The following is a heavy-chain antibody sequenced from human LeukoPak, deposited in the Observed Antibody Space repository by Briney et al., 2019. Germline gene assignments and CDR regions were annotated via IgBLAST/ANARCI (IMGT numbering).Heavy chain of an antibody. D-gene: IGHD6-25*01. J-gene: IGHJ1*01. CDR3: AKEPNSYSSGWYFQH. Sequence: GGSLRLSCAASGFTFSHYGMQWVRQAPGKGLEWVAVISHDGSVTFYADSVKGRFTISRDNSKYTVGLQMYSLRAEDTAVYYCAKEPNSYSSGWYFQHWGQGTLVTVSS. CDR1: GFTFSHYG. V-gene: IGHV3-30*18. CDR2: ISHDGSVT.